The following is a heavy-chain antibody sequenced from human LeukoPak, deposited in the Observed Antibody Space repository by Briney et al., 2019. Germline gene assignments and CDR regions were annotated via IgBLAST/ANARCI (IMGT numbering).Heavy chain of an antibody. CDR1: GFSLSSLA. Sequence: PGGSLPHASTTYGFSLSSLAMSWVGQAPGKGLEWVSGIGASGGSTYYADSVKGRFTISRDNSKKTLYLQMNSLSTEDSAEYYCAKAEGCDITTGLDLWGQGPLVSVSS. D-gene: IGHD3-9*01. J-gene: IGHJ5*02. CDR3: AKAEGCDITTGLDL. V-gene: IGHV3-23*01. CDR2: IGASGGST.